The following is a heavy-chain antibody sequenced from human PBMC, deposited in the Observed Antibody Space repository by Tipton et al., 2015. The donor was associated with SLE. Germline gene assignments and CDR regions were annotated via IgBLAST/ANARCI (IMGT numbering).Heavy chain of an antibody. CDR1: GFTFDDYA. CDR2: ISWNSGSI. D-gene: IGHD5-18*01. J-gene: IGHJ6*03. CDR3: AKGGSGIQLWSEDYYYYMDV. V-gene: IGHV3-9*01. Sequence: SLRLSCAASGFTFDDYAMHWVRQAPGKGLEWVSGISWNSGSIGYADSVKGRFTISRDNAKNSLYLQMNSLRAEDTALYYCAKGGSGIQLWSEDYYYYMDVWGKGTTVTVSS.